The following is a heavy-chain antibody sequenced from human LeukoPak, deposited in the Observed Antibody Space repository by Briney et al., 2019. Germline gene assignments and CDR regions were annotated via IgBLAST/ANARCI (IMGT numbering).Heavy chain of an antibody. CDR2: ISYDGSNK. V-gene: IGHV3-30*18. J-gene: IGHJ6*03. CDR3: AKDGYSSGWYYYYYYMDV. D-gene: IGHD6-19*01. CDR1: GFTFSSYG. Sequence: LPGGSLRLSCAASGFTFSSYGMHWVRQAPGKGLEWVAVISYDGSNKYYADSVKGRFTISRDNSKNTLYLQMNSLRAEDTAVYYCAKDGYSSGWYYYYYYMDVWGKGTTVTVSS.